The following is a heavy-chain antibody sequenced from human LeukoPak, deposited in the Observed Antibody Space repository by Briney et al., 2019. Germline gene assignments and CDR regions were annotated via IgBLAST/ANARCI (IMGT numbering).Heavy chain of an antibody. D-gene: IGHD3-9*01. CDR1: GFTFSSYW. Sequence: GSLRLSCAASGFTFSSYWMSWVRQAPGKGLEWVANIKQDGSEKYYVDSVKGRFTISRDNAKNSLYLQMNSLRAEDTAVYYCARDPGLRYFDRTMSGYFDYWGQGTLVTVSS. CDR2: IKQDGSEK. J-gene: IGHJ4*02. CDR3: ARDPGLRYFDRTMSGYFDY. V-gene: IGHV3-7*03.